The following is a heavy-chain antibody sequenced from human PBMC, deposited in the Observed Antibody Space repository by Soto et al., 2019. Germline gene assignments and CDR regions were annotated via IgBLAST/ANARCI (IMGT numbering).Heavy chain of an antibody. D-gene: IGHD3-10*01. CDR3: ARHNYGSGSTYFDY. V-gene: IGHV4-59*08. CDR1: GGSISSYY. J-gene: IGHJ4*02. CDR2: IYYSGST. Sequence: QVQLQESGPGLVKPSETLSLTCTVSGGSISSYYWSWIRQPPGKGLEWIGYIYYSGSTNYNPSLKSRVTXXVXTXRNHFSLKLNSMTAADTAVYYCARHNYGSGSTYFDYWGQGTLVTVSS.